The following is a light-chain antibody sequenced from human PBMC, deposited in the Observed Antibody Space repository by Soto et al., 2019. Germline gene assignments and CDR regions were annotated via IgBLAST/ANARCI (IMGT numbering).Light chain of an antibody. V-gene: IGKV3-20*01. CDR3: QQYGALPPT. CDR1: QSVVNYQ. J-gene: IGKJ1*01. CDR2: TTF. Sequence: EVVLTQSPGTLSLSPGERATLSCRTSQSVVNYQLAWYRQKPGQAPRLLIYTTFHRATGLPDRFSGTGSETDFTLTISRLEPEDFAVYHCQQYGALPPTFGQGTRVEIK.